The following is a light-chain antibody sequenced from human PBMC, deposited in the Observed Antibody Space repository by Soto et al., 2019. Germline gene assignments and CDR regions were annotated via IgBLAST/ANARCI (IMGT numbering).Light chain of an antibody. CDR2: DAS. V-gene: IGKV1-33*01. J-gene: IGKJ2*01. CDR3: QQYDNLPYT. Sequence: DIQMTQSPSSLSASVGDRVTITCQASQDISNYLNWYQQKPGKAPKLLIYDASNLKTGVPSRFSGSGSGTDFTLTISSLQPEDIATYYCQQYDNLPYTFGQGTKLEIK. CDR1: QDISNY.